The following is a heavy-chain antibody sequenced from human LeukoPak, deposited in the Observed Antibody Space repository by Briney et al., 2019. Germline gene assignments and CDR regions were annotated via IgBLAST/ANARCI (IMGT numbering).Heavy chain of an antibody. V-gene: IGHV3-30-3*02. D-gene: IGHD2-15*01. CDR3: AKWPHLGYCSGGSCYSSRG. Sequence: GGSLRLSCAASGFTFSSYAMHWVRQAPGKGLEWVAVISYDGSNKYYADSVKGRFTISRDNSKNTLYLQMNSLRAEDTAVYYCAKWPHLGYCSGGSCYSSRGWGQGTMVTVSS. CDR1: GFTFSSYA. CDR2: ISYDGSNK. J-gene: IGHJ3*01.